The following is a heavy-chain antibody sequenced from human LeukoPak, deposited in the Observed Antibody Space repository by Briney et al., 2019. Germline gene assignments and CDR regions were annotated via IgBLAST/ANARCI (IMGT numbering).Heavy chain of an antibody. CDR3: ARGPVPNYYYYGMDV. J-gene: IGHJ6*02. Sequence: PGGSLRLSCAASGFTFSDHYMDWVRQAPGKGLEWVGRTRNKANSYTTEYAASVKGRFTISGDDSKNSLYLQMNSLKTEDTAVYYCARGPVPNYYYYGMDVWGQGTTVTVSS. D-gene: IGHD2-2*01. V-gene: IGHV3-72*01. CDR1: GFTFSDHY. CDR2: TRNKANSYTT.